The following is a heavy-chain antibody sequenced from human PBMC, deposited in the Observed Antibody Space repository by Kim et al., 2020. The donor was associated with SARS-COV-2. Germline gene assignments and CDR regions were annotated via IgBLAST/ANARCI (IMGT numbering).Heavy chain of an antibody. D-gene: IGHD3-10*01. CDR1: GYTFTSYD. CDR3: ARGQELWFGELYGNWFDP. V-gene: IGHV1-8*01. J-gene: IGHJ5*02. CDR2: MNPNSGNT. Sequence: ASVKVSCKASGYTFTSYDINWVRQATGQGLEWMGWMNPNSGNTGYAQKFQGRVTMTRNTSISTAYMELSSLRSEDTAVYYCARGQELWFGELYGNWFDPWGQGTLVTVSS.